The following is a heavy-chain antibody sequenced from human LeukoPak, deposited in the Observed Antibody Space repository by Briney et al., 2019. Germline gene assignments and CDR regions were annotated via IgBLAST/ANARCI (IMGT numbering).Heavy chain of an antibody. CDR1: GFPVSAYA. J-gene: IGHJ4*02. D-gene: IGHD3-22*01. CDR3: AKDFPSNYFDRRGYWRY. CDR2: VSESGDRT. Sequence: PGGSLRLACAASGFPVSAYAMNSVRQAPGRGQGWEAAVSESGDRTFYADPVRGRFIISRDNSKNTLYLKMRVLRVDGTAVYYCAKDFPSNYFDRRGYWRYWGRGTLVTVSS. V-gene: IGHV3-23*01.